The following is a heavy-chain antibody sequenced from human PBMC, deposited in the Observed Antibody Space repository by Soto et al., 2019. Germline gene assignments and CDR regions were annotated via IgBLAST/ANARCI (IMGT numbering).Heavy chain of an antibody. J-gene: IGHJ6*04. CDR1: GFTFSNAW. CDR3: TREAYDFWSGYSADV. V-gene: IGHV3-49*03. CDR2: IRSKAYGGTT. Sequence: PGGSLRLSCAASGFTFSNAWMSWFRQAPGKGLEWVGFIRSKAYGGTTEYAASVKGRFTISRDDSKSIAYLQMNSLKTEDTAVYYCTREAYDFWSGYSADVWGKGTTVTVSS. D-gene: IGHD3-3*01.